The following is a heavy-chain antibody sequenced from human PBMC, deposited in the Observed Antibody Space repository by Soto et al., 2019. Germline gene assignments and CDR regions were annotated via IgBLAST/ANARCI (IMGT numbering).Heavy chain of an antibody. CDR1: GFAFSSYA. V-gene: IGHV3-23*01. CDR3: AKPQIAARLVYFDY. J-gene: IGHJ4*02. CDR2: ISGSGGST. D-gene: IGHD6-6*01. Sequence: PGGSLRLSCAASGFAFSSYAMSWVRQAPGKGLEWVSAISGSGGSTYYADSVKGRFTISRDNSKNTLYLQMNSLRAEDTAVYYCAKPQIAARLVYFDYWGQGTLVTVSS.